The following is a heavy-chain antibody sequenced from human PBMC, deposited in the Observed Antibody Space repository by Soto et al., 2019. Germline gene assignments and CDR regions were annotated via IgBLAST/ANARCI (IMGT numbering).Heavy chain of an antibody. Sequence: ASVKVSCKASGGTFSSYAISWVRQAPGQGLEWMGGIIPIFGTANYAQKFQGRVTITADESTSTAYMELSSLRSEDTAVYYCASITIFGVVRSAGDYYYGMDVWGQGTTVTVSS. V-gene: IGHV1-69*13. J-gene: IGHJ6*02. CDR1: GGTFSSYA. CDR3: ASITIFGVVRSAGDYYYGMDV. CDR2: IIPIFGTA. D-gene: IGHD3-3*01.